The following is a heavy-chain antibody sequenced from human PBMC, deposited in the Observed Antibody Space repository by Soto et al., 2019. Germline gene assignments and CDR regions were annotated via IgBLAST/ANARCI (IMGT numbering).Heavy chain of an antibody. J-gene: IGHJ4*02. V-gene: IGHV4-39*01. D-gene: IGHD6-19*01. CDR3: ARHAANSSGCTDY. Sequence: PEETLSLTCTVSGGSISSGSYYWGWIRQPPGKGLEWIGSIYYSGSTYYNPSLKSRVTISVDTSKNQFSLKLSSVTAADTAVYYCARHAANSSGCTDYWGQGTLVPVSS. CDR2: IYYSGST. CDR1: GGSISSGSYY.